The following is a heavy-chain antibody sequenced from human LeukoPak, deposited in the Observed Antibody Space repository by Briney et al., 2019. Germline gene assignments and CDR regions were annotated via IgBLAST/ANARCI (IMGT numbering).Heavy chain of an antibody. D-gene: IGHD6-13*01. V-gene: IGHV4-34*01. CDR1: GGSFSGYY. CDR2: INHSGST. Sequence: SETLSLTCAVYGGSFSGYYWSWIRQPLGKGLEWIGEINHSGSTNYNPSLKSRVTISVDTSKNQFSLKLSSVTAADTAVFYCARLWQLSTFDYWGQGTLVTVSS. J-gene: IGHJ4*02. CDR3: ARLWQLSTFDY.